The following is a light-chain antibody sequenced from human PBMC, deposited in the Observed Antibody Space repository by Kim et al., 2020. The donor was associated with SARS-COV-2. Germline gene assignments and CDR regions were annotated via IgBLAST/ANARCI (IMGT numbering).Light chain of an antibody. J-gene: IGKJ1*01. CDR1: HSVISSF. Sequence: IVLTQSPGTLSLSPGERATLSCGASHSVISSFLAWYQQKPGQAPRLLIYGASTRATGIPDRFSGSGSGTDFTLTISRLEPEDFAVYYCHQYGRSPWTFGQGTKVEI. V-gene: IGKV3-20*01. CDR2: GAS. CDR3: HQYGRSPWT.